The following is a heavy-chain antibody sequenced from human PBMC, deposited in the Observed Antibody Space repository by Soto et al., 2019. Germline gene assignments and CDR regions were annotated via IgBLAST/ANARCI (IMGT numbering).Heavy chain of an antibody. D-gene: IGHD1-26*01. CDR3: AKGVPTTGGIGVEAFDN. J-gene: IGHJ3*02. CDR2: ISGSGGST. Sequence: GGSLRLSCAASGFTFSSYAMSWVRQAPGKGLEWVSAISGSGGSTYYADSVKGRFTIARDNSKNTRYLQMNSLRAEDTAVYYCAKGVPTTGGIGVEAFDNWGQGTMVTVSS. V-gene: IGHV3-23*01. CDR1: GFTFSSYA.